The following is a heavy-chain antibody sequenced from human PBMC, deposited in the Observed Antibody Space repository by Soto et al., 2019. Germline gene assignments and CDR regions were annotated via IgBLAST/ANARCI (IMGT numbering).Heavy chain of an antibody. CDR2: ISSSSSYI. Sequence: GGSLRLSCAASGFTFSSYSMNWVRQAPGKGLEWVSSISSSSSYIYYADSVKGRFTISRDNAKNSLYLQMNSLRAEDTAVYYCARDGWKSAYYGSGSKPVYFDYWGQGTLVTVSS. J-gene: IGHJ4*02. CDR3: ARDGWKSAYYGSGSKPVYFDY. CDR1: GFTFSSYS. V-gene: IGHV3-21*01. D-gene: IGHD3-10*01.